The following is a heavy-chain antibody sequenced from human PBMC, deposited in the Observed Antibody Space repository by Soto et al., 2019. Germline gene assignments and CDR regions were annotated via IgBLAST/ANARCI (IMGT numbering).Heavy chain of an antibody. V-gene: IGHV1-69*12. CDR1: GGTFSSNA. J-gene: IGHJ2*01. Sequence: QVQLVQSGAEVKKPGSSVTVSCKASGGTFSSNAIVWVRQAPGQGLEWMGGIVPMFGISKNAQKFQGRVTITADESTSTAYMEQSTVRSDETAVYYCARLEHQLVEYWDLDFWGRGTLVTVSS. CDR3: ARLEHQLVEYWDLDF. CDR2: IVPMFGIS. D-gene: IGHD6-13*01.